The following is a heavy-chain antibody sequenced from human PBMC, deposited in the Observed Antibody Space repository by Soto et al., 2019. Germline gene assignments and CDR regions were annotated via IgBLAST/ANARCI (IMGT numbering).Heavy chain of an antibody. D-gene: IGHD2-2*01. V-gene: IGHV4-34*01. CDR2: INHSGST. Sequence: SATLSLTCAVYGGSFSGYYWSWIRQPPGKGLEWIGEINHSGSTNYNPSLKSRVTISVDTSKNQFSLKLSSVTAADTAVYYCARGRDIVVVPAAKYNWFDPWGQGTQVTVSS. CDR1: GGSFSGYY. J-gene: IGHJ5*02. CDR3: ARGRDIVVVPAAKYNWFDP.